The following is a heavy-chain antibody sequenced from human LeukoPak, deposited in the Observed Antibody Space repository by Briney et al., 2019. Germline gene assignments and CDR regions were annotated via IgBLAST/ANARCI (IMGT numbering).Heavy chain of an antibody. V-gene: IGHV4-59*08. J-gene: IGHJ4*02. Sequence: PSETLSLTCTGSGFSISSYYWSWIRQPPGKGLEWIGYIYYSGSTNYNPSLKSRVTISVDTSKNQFSLKLSSVTAADTAVYYCAREACSGGSCYSDYWGQGTLVTVSS. CDR1: GFSISSYY. CDR3: AREACSGGSCYSDY. D-gene: IGHD2-15*01. CDR2: IYYSGST.